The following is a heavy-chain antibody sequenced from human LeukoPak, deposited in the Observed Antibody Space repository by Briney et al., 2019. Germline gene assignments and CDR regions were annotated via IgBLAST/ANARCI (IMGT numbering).Heavy chain of an antibody. V-gene: IGHV4-59*01. Sequence: NTSETLSLTCAVYGGSFSGYYWSWIRQPPGKGLEWIGYIYYSGSTNYNPSLKSRVTISVDTSKNQFSLKLSSVTAADTAVYYCASGYCGGACQLGGVDMWGQGTMVTVSS. D-gene: IGHD2-21*02. CDR3: ASGYCGGACQLGGVDM. CDR1: GGSFSGYY. CDR2: IYYSGST. J-gene: IGHJ3*02.